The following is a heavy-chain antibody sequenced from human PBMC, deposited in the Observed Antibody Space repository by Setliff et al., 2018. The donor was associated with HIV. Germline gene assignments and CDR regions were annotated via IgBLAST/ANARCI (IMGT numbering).Heavy chain of an antibody. CDR2: IDWDDDK. D-gene: IGHD4-17*01. V-gene: IGHV2-70*11. CDR1: GFSLSTRGMC. CDR3: ARITRATVTTSYFDS. Sequence: SGPTCEPTQTLTLTCTFSGFSLSTRGMCVSWIRQPPGKALEWLARIDWDDDKYYNTSLKTRLAISKDTSKNQVVLTMTNLDPVDTATYYCARITRATVTTSYFDSWGQGTLVTVSS. J-gene: IGHJ4*02.